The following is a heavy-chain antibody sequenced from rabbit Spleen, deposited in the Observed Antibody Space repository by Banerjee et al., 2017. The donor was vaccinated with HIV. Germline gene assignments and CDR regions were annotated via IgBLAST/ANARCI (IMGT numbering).Heavy chain of an antibody. J-gene: IGHJ4*01. V-gene: IGHV1S45*01. CDR1: GFDFSAYTF. CDR3: ARDLTGVIGWNFKL. Sequence: QEQLVESGGDLVQPGASLTLTCTASGFDFSAYTFMCWVRQAPGKGLEWIACVYGGSSGITYYASWAKGRFTISKTSSTTVTLQMTSLTAADTATYFCARDLTGVIGWNFKLWGQGTLVTVS. CDR2: VYGGSSGIT. D-gene: IGHD1-1*01.